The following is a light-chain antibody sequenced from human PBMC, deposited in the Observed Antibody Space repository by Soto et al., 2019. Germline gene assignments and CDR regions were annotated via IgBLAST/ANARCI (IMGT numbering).Light chain of an antibody. CDR1: QSVRNY. J-gene: IGKJ1*01. CDR2: DAS. V-gene: IGKV3-11*01. Sequence: EIVLTQSPATLSLSPGERATLSCRASQSVRNYLAWYQQKPGQAPRLLIYDASNRATGIPGRFSGSGSGTDFTLTISSREPEDLEGYYCQQRSNWPWTFGQGTTVAIK. CDR3: QQRSNWPWT.